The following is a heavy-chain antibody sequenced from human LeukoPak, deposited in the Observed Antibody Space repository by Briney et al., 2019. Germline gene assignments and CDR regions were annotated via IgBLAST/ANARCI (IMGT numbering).Heavy chain of an antibody. CDR1: GDSISDKYW. CDR2: VYRSGGT. D-gene: IGHD2-8*01. J-gene: IGHJ3*01. Sequence: PSETLSLTCAVSGDSISDKYWWRWVRQFPDKGLEWIGEVYRSGGTSYNPSLKSRVTESIDYSKNQFSLNLRSVTAADTAVYYCGRHANGDSSAAFDLWGQGTMVFVSS. V-gene: IGHV4-4*02. CDR3: GRHANGDSSAAFDL.